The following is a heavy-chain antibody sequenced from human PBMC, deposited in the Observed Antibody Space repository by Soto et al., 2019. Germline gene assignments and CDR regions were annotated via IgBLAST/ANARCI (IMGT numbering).Heavy chain of an antibody. D-gene: IGHD6-6*01. V-gene: IGHV1-69*13. CDR3: ARDLTPVSLETHSSSLRGGLDY. J-gene: IGHJ4*02. CDR1: GGTFSSYA. Sequence: ASVKVSCKASGGTFSSYAISWVRQAPGQGLEWMGGIIPIFGTANYAQKFQGRVTITADESTSTAYMELSSLRSEDTAVYYCARDLTPVSLETHSSSLRGGLDYWGQGTLVTVSS. CDR2: IIPIFGTA.